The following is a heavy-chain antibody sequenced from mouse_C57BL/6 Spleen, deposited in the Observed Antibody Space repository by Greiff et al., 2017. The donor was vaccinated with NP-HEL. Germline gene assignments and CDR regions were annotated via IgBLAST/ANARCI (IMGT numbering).Heavy chain of an antibody. Sequence: QVQLKESGAELVRPGASVKMSCKASGYTFTSYNMHWVKQTPRQGLEWIGAIYPGNGDTSYNQKFKGKATLTVDKSSSAAYMQLSSLTSEDAAVYCCARSESNWFAYWGQGTLVTVSA. V-gene: IGHV1-12*01. CDR2: IYPGNGDT. CDR1: GYTFTSYN. J-gene: IGHJ3*01. CDR3: ARSESNWFAY. D-gene: IGHD2-5*01.